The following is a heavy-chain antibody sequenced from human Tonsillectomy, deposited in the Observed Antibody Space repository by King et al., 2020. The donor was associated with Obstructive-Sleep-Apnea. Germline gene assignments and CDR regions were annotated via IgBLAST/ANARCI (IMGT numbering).Heavy chain of an antibody. D-gene: IGHD6-13*01. CDR3: AKATAAAGTFADY. CDR1: GFSFSSYG. Sequence: VQLVESGGGVVQPGVSLRLSCAASGFSFSSYGMHWVRQAPGKGLEWVAFIRYDGSNKYYADSVKGRFTISRDTSKKRLYLQMNSLRAEDTAVFYCAKATAAAGTFADYWGQGTLVTVSS. V-gene: IGHV3-30*02. CDR2: IRYDGSNK. J-gene: IGHJ4*02.